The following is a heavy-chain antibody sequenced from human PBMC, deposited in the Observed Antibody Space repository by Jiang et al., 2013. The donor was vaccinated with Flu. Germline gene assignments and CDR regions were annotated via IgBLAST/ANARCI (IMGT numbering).Heavy chain of an antibody. D-gene: IGHD1-26*01. J-gene: IGHJ5*02. CDR1: GYTSTYYY. V-gene: IGHV1-2*02. Sequence: QLVESGAEVKKPGASVTVSCKASGYTSTYYYIHWVRQAPGQGLEWMGWINFDSGGTNYAQKFQGRVTMTRDTSVSTASMELRSLRSDDTALYYCARALQWELEPWGQGTLVTVS. CDR3: ARALQWELEP. CDR2: INFDSGGT.